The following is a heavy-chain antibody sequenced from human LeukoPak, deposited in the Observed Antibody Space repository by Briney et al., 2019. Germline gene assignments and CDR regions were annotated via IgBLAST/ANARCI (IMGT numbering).Heavy chain of an antibody. J-gene: IGHJ4*02. CDR1: GFSFSNYG. CDR2: ISYDGSNK. Sequence: PGGSLRLSCAASGFSFSNYGWRWVRQPPGKGLEWVAVISYDGSNKYYADSVKGRFTISRDNSKNTLFLQINSLRAEDTAVYYCAKARYTYGTYYFDYWGQGTLVTVSS. CDR3: AKARYTYGTYYFDY. D-gene: IGHD5-18*01. V-gene: IGHV3-30*18.